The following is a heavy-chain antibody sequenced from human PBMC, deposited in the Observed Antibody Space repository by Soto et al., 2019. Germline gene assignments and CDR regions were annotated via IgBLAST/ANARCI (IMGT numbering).Heavy chain of an antibody. CDR2: ISAYNGNT. Sequence: ASVKVSCKASGYTFTSYGISWVRQAPGQGLEWMGWISAYNGNTNYAQKLQGRVTMTTDTSTSTAYMELRSLRSDDTAVYYCARGGMVRGVTHYYYYGMDVWGQGTTVTVSS. V-gene: IGHV1-18*01. CDR3: ARGGMVRGVTHYYYYGMDV. J-gene: IGHJ6*02. D-gene: IGHD3-10*01. CDR1: GYTFTSYG.